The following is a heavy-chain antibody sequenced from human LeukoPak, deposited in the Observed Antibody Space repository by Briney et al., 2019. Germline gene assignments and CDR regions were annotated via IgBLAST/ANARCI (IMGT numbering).Heavy chain of an antibody. J-gene: IGHJ4*02. D-gene: IGHD5-18*01. CDR2: IIPILGIA. V-gene: IGHV1-69*04. CDR1: GGTFSSYA. Sequence: ASVKVSCKASGGTFSSYAISWVRQAPGQGLEWMGRIIPILGIANYAQKFQGRVTITADKSTSTAYMELSSLRSEDTAVYYCATDGEASERGYSYGPFDYWGQGTLVTVSS. CDR3: ATDGEASERGYSYGPFDY.